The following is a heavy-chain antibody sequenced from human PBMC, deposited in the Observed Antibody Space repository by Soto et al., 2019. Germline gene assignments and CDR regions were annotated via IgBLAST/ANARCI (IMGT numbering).Heavy chain of an antibody. J-gene: IGHJ6*02. CDR3: ARPKVLAPYHSYYGMDD. Sequence: ASVKVSCKASGYTFSRYYIYWVGQAPGQGLDWMGAINLIGGITTFVQKFQGRVTMPSDTSTRAVYMAVSSQTSECTAVYDCARPKVLAPYHSYYGMDDWGQGTTVTVSS. D-gene: IGHD5-12*01. V-gene: IGHV1-46*01. CDR2: INLIGGIT. CDR1: GYTFSRYY.